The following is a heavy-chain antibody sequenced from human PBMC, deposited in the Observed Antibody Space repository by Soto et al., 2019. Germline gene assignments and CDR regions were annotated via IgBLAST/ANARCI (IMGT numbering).Heavy chain of an antibody. V-gene: IGHV4-59*01. Sequence: SETLSLTCTVSGGSISNSYWSWIRQSPEKGLEWIGYIYYSGSTNYNPSLKSRVTISVDTSKNQFSLKLSSVTAADTAVYYCGRVWGGAFDIWGQGKMVTVSS. CDR3: GRVWGGAFDI. D-gene: IGHD3-10*01. CDR1: GGSISNSY. J-gene: IGHJ3*02. CDR2: IYYSGST.